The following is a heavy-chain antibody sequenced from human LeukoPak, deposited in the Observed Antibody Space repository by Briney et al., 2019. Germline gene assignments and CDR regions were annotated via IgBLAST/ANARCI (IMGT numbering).Heavy chain of an antibody. V-gene: IGHV3-23*01. J-gene: IGHJ4*02. Sequence: QPGGSLRLSCAASGFTFSSYAVSWVRQAPGKGLEWVSAISGSGGSTYYADSVKGRFTISRDNSKNTLYLQMNSLRAEDTAVYYCAKRSGGSSGYYPFFDYWGQGTLVTVSS. D-gene: IGHD3-22*01. CDR1: GFTFSSYA. CDR2: ISGSGGST. CDR3: AKRSGGSSGYYPFFDY.